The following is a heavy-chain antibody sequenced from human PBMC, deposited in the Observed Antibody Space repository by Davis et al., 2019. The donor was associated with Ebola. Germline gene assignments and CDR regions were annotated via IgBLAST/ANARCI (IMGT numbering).Heavy chain of an antibody. Sequence: PSETLSLTCTVSGGSISSSSYYWGWIRQPPGKGLEWIGSINYSGSTYYNPSLKSRVTISVETSKNQFSLNLNSITAADTAVYYCARAWGPISKRPLDYWGQGTLVTVSS. D-gene: IGHD3-16*01. CDR3: ARAWGPISKRPLDY. CDR1: GGSISSSSYY. CDR2: INYSGST. J-gene: IGHJ4*02. V-gene: IGHV4-39*07.